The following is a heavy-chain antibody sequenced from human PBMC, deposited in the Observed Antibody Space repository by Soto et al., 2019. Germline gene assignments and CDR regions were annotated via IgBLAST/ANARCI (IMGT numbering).Heavy chain of an antibody. CDR3: AREHSNSWRFDY. CDR2: MNPNSGNT. J-gene: IGHJ4*02. Sequence: QVQLVQSGAEVKKPGASVKVSCKASGYTFTSYDINWVRQATGQGLEWMGWMNPNSGNTGYAQKFQGRVTLNRNTSISTAYMELSSLRSEATAVYYCAREHSNSWRFDYWGQGTRVTVSS. CDR1: GYTFTSYD. V-gene: IGHV1-8*01. D-gene: IGHD6-13*01.